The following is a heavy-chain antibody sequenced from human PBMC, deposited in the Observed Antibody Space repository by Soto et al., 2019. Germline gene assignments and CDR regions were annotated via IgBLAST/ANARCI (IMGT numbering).Heavy chain of an antibody. V-gene: IGHV3-30*18. CDR1: GFTFKRYG. J-gene: IGHJ5*02. Sequence: QVQLVESGGGVVQPGRSLRLSCAASGFTFKRYGMHWVRQAPGKGLEWVAVISYDGSIEYYGDSVKGRFTISRDNSKNTLYLQMNSLRAEDTAVYYCAKDVGYCSGGRCYPHNWFDPWGQGTLVTVSS. CDR2: ISYDGSIE. D-gene: IGHD2-15*01. CDR3: AKDVGYCSGGRCYPHNWFDP.